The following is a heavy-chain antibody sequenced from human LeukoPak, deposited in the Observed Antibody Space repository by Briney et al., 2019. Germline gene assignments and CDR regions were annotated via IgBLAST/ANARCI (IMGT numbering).Heavy chain of an antibody. V-gene: IGHV4-34*01. CDR1: GGSFSGYY. Sequence: SETLSLTCAVYGGSFSGYYWTWIRQPPGKGLEWIGEINQSGTTNYNPSLKSRVTISVDTSKNQFSLNLSSVTAADTAVFYCARGYYVWGTYPSDAFDIWGQGTMVTVSS. D-gene: IGHD3-16*01. CDR2: INQSGTT. CDR3: ARGYYVWGTYPSDAFDI. J-gene: IGHJ3*02.